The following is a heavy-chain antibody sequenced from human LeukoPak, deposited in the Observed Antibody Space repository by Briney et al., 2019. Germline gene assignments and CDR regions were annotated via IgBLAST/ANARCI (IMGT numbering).Heavy chain of an antibody. CDR1: GGSISSSSYY. V-gene: IGHV4-39*07. D-gene: IGHD3-10*01. CDR2: IYYSGST. Sequence: PSETLSLTCTVSGGSISSSSYYWGWIRQPPGKGLEWIGSIYYSGSTYYNPSLKSRVTISVDTSKNQFSLKLSSVTAADTAVYYCARLSSWFGELGYFQHWGQGTLVTVSS. CDR3: ARLSSWFGELGYFQH. J-gene: IGHJ1*01.